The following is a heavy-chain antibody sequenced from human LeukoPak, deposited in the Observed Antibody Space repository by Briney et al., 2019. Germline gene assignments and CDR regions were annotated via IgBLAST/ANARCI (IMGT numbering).Heavy chain of an antibody. CDR2: INHSGST. D-gene: IGHD6-19*01. J-gene: IGHJ6*02. CDR3: ARSEAVADPPPDV. Sequence: SWVRQAPGKGLEWIGEINHSGSTNYNPSLKSRVAISVDTSKNQFSLKLSSVTAADTAVYYCARSEAVADPPPDVWGQGTTVTVSS. V-gene: IGHV4-34*01.